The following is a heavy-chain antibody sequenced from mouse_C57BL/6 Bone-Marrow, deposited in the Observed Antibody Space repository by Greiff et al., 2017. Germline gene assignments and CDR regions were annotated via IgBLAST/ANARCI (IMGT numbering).Heavy chain of an antibody. CDR3: ASSFDY. J-gene: IGHJ3*01. CDR2: INPSSGYT. Sequence: QVQLPPSGAELARPGASVKMSCKASGYTFTSYTMHWVKPRPGQGLEWIGYINPSSGYTKYNQKFKDKATLTADKSSSTAYMQLSSLTSEDAAGYYCASSFDYWGQGTMVTVAA. CDR1: GYTFTSYT. V-gene: IGHV1-4*01.